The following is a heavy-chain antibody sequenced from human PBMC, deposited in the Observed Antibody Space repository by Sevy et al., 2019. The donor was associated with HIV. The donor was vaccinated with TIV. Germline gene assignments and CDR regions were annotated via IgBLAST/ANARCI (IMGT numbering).Heavy chain of an antibody. V-gene: IGHV1-18*01. Sequence: ASVKVSYKTSGFLFDDYSIAWIRQAPGQGLEWLGRIAGHSGDTDYAEKFQGRVTMTTRPSTRTVYMELRSLNVDDTGVYYCAGDRRFFYQYWGQGTSVTVSS. J-gene: IGHJ4*02. CDR1: GFLFDDYS. D-gene: IGHD3-10*01. CDR3: AGDRRFFYQY. CDR2: IAGHSGDT.